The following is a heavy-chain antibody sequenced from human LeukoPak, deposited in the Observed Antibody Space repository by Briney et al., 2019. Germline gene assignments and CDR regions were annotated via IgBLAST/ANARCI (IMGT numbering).Heavy chain of an antibody. J-gene: IGHJ5*02. Sequence: SETLSLTCAVYGGSFSGYYWSWIRQPPGKGLEWIGEINHSGSTNYNPSLKSRVTISVDTSKNQLSLKLSSVTAADTAVYYCARAGSTTTVTLFDPWGQGTLVTVSS. D-gene: IGHD4-17*01. CDR3: ARAGSTTTVTLFDP. CDR2: INHSGST. CDR1: GGSFSGYY. V-gene: IGHV4-34*01.